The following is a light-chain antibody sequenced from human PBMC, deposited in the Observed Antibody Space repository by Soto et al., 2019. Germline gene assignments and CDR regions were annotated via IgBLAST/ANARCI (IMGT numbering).Light chain of an antibody. Sequence: QSVLTQPPSASGSPGQSVTISCTGTSSDVGAYKFVSWYQQHPGKAPKLMIYDVSKRPTGVPDRFSGSKSGNTASLTVSGLQAEDEADYYCSSYAGSSNYVFGTGTKATVL. CDR2: DVS. J-gene: IGLJ1*01. CDR1: SSDVGAYKF. CDR3: SSYAGSSNYV. V-gene: IGLV2-8*01.